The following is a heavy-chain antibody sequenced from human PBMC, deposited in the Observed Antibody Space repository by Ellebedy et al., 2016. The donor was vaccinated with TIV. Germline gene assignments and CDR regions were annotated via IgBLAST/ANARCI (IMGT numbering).Heavy chain of an antibody. CDR1: GFTFDDYA. Sequence: SLKISCAASGFTFDDYAMHWVRPAPGKGLEWVSGISWNSGSIGYADSVKGRFTISRDNAKNSLYLQMNSMRAEATALYYCAKDYGSGKEVGYGMDVWGQGTTVTVSS. J-gene: IGHJ6*02. CDR3: AKDYGSGKEVGYGMDV. CDR2: ISWNSGSI. D-gene: IGHD3-10*01. V-gene: IGHV3-9*01.